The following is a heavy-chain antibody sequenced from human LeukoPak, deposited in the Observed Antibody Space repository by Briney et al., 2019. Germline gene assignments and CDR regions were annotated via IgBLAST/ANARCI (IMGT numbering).Heavy chain of an antibody. CDR2: ISATGGST. CDR1: GFTFSSYG. Sequence: GGSLRLSCAASGFTFSSYGITWVRQAPGKGLEWVSKISATGGSTYYADSVKRRFTISRDNSKDTLYLQMNRLRAEDTDVYYCAKGGYSSGWRNYFDYWGQGTLVTVSS. J-gene: IGHJ4*02. D-gene: IGHD6-19*01. V-gene: IGHV3-23*01. CDR3: AKGGYSSGWRNYFDY.